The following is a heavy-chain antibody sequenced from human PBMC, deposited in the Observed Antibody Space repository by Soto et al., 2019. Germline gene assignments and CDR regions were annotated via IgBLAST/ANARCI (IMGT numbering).Heavy chain of an antibody. CDR3: ARDRVWFGEWNGMDV. V-gene: IGHV4-59*01. CDR1: GGSISSYY. Sequence: SETLSLTCTVSGGSISSYYWSWIRQPPGKGLEWIGYIYYSGSTNYNPSLKSRVTISVDTSKNQFSLKLSSATAADTAVYYCARDRVWFGEWNGMDVWGQGTTVTVSS. D-gene: IGHD3-10*01. CDR2: IYYSGST. J-gene: IGHJ6*02.